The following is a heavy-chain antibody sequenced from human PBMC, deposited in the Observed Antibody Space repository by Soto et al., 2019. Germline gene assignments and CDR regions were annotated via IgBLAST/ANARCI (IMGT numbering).Heavy chain of an antibody. CDR3: ARVRGQWLVQDAFDI. CDR1: GFTFSSYA. J-gene: IGHJ3*02. CDR2: ISGSGGST. Sequence: PGGSLRLSCAASGFTFSSYAMSWVRQAPGKGLEWVSAISGSGGSTYYADSVKGRFTISRDNSKNTLYLQMNSLRAEDMAVYYFARVRGQWLVQDAFDIWCQRTMVTVSS. V-gene: IGHV3-23*01. D-gene: IGHD6-19*01.